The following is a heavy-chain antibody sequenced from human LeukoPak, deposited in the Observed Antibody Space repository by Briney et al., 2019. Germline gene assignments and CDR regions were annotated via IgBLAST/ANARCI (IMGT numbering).Heavy chain of an antibody. Sequence: GGSLRLSCAASGFTFSSYWMSWVRQAPGKGLEWVANIKQDGSEKYYVDSVKGRFTISRDNAKNSLYLQMNSPRAEDTAVYYRARDKTGGWGLYYFDYWGQGTLVTVSS. CDR1: GFTFSSYW. CDR3: ARDKTGGWGLYYFDY. J-gene: IGHJ4*02. D-gene: IGHD2-21*02. CDR2: IKQDGSEK. V-gene: IGHV3-7*01.